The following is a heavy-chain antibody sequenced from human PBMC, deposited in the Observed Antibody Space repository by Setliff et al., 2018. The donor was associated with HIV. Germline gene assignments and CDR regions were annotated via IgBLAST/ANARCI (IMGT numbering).Heavy chain of an antibody. CDR3: ARNYYDRGGHHPDY. D-gene: IGHD3-22*01. V-gene: IGHV1-18*01. CDR2: ISAYNGNT. Sequence: GASVKVSCKASGYTFTSYGLDWVRQAPGQGLEWMGWISAYNGNTNYAQKLQGRVTMTTDTSTSTAYMELRSLRSDDTAMYYCARNYYDRGGHHPDYWGQGTLVTVSS. CDR1: GYTFTSYG. J-gene: IGHJ4*02.